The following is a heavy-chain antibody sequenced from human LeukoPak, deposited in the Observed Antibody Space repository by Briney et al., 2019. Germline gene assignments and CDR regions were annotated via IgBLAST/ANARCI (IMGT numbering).Heavy chain of an antibody. CDR3: AKGYCTNVGCGGLNYGMDV. V-gene: IGHV3-23*01. CDR2: ISGSGGST. D-gene: IGHD2-8*01. CDR1: GFTFSSCA. J-gene: IGHJ6*02. Sequence: GGSLRLSCAASGFTFSSCAMSWVRQAPGKGLEWVSAISGSGGSTYYADSVKGRFTISRDNSKNTLYLQMNSLRAEDTAVYYCAKGYCTNVGCGGLNYGMDVWGQGTTVTVSS.